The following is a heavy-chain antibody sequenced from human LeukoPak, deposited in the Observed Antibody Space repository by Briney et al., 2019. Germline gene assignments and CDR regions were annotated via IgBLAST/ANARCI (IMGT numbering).Heavy chain of an antibody. D-gene: IGHD3-9*01. CDR1: GFTVSSNY. Sequence: PGGSLRLSCAASGFTVSSNYMSWVRQAPGKGLEWVSVIYSGGSTYYADSVKGRFTISRDNSKNTLYLQMDSLRSEDTAVYYCARSTSLSYYDIVGYFDCGGQGTLVIVSS. CDR3: ARSTSLSYYDIVGYFDC. CDR2: IYSGGST. J-gene: IGHJ4*02. V-gene: IGHV3-66*01.